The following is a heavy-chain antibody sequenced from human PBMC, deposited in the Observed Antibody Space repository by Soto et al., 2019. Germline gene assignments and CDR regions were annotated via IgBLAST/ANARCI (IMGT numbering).Heavy chain of an antibody. CDR1: GFTFSSYA. D-gene: IGHD3-3*01. J-gene: IGHJ4*02. CDR2: ISYDGSNK. Sequence: GGSLRLSCAASGFTFSSYAMHWVRQAPGKGLEWVAVISYDGSNKYYADSVKGRFTISRDNSKNTLYLQMNSLRAEDTAVYYCARDRGRTDFWSGYLVWGQGTLVTVSS. CDR3: ARDRGRTDFWSGYLV. V-gene: IGHV3-30-3*01.